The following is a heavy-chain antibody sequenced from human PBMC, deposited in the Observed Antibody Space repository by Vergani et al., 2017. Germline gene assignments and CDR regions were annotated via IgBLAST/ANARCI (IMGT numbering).Heavy chain of an antibody. CDR2: INPSGGHT. CDR3: ARGDYGILTGYRY. Sequence: QVQVAQSGAEVKKSGASVKVSCKTSGYTFSNNYMHWVRQAPGQGLEWMGIINPSGGHTNYAQKFQGRVTMTRDTSTSTVYMELSSLRSEDTAIYYCARGDYGILTGYRYWGQGTLVTVSA. J-gene: IGHJ4*02. D-gene: IGHD3-9*01. V-gene: IGHV1-46*03. CDR1: GYTFSNNY.